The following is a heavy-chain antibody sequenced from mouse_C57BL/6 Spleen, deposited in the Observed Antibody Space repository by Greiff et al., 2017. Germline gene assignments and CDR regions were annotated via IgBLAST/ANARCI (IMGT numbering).Heavy chain of an antibody. J-gene: IGHJ4*01. V-gene: IGHV1-26*01. CDR3: ARWTMITRAMDY. CDR2: INPNNGGT. CDR1: GYTFTDYY. D-gene: IGHD2-4*01. Sequence: EVQLQQSGPELVKPGASVKISCKASGYTFTDYYMNWVKQSHGKSLEWIGDINPNNGGTSYNQKFKGKATLTVDKSSSTAYMELRSLTSEDSAVYYCARWTMITRAMDYWGQGTSVTVSS.